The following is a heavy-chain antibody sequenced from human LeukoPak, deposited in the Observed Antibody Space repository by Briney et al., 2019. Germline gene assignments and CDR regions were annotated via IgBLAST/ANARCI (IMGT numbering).Heavy chain of an antibody. D-gene: IGHD1-14*01. CDR1: GYTFTGYY. V-gene: IGHV1-2*02. J-gene: IGHJ5*02. Sequence: ASVKVSCKASGYTFTGYYIHWVRQAPGQGLEWMGWITPHNGGTNYAQKFQGGVTMTRDTSIGTAYMELSRLRSDDTAVYYCARTKNLYPGWFDPWGQGTLVTVSS. CDR2: ITPHNGGT. CDR3: ARTKNLYPGWFDP.